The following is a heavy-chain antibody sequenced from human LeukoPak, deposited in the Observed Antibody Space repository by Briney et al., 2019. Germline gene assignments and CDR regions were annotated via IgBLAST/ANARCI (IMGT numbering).Heavy chain of an antibody. CDR3: ARGWYYDSSGANWFDP. J-gene: IGHJ5*02. CDR1: GFTFSSYG. CDR2: IWYDGSNK. D-gene: IGHD3-22*01. V-gene: IGHV3-33*01. Sequence: GGSLRLSCAASGFTFSSYGMHWVRQAPGKGLEWVAVIWYDGSNKYYADSVKGRFTISRDNSKNTLYLQMNCLRAEDTAVYYCARGWYYDSSGANWFDPWGQGTLVTVSS.